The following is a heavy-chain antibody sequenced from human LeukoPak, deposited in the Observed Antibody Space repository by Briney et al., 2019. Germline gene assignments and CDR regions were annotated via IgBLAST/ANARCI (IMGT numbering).Heavy chain of an antibody. CDR1: GYTFTNYG. D-gene: IGHD3-10*01. J-gene: IGHJ5*02. Sequence: ASVKVSCKASGYTFTNYGISWVRQAPGQGLEWMGWISAYNDNTNYVQKFQGRVTMTTDTSTSTAYMELRSLRSDDTAVYYCAREWGSNGETNWFDPWGQGTLVTVSS. V-gene: IGHV1-18*01. CDR2: ISAYNDNT. CDR3: AREWGSNGETNWFDP.